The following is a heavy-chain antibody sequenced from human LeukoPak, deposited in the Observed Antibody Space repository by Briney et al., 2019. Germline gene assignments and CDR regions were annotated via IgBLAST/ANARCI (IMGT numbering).Heavy chain of an antibody. V-gene: IGHV3-7*01. Sequence: PGGSLRLSCAASGFTFSSYWMSWVRQAPGKGLEWVANIKQDGSEKYYVDSVKGRFTISRDNAKNSLYLRMNSLRAEDTAVYYCARDYRGSYYYYMDVWGKGTTVTVSS. D-gene: IGHD3-16*02. CDR1: GFTFSSYW. J-gene: IGHJ6*03. CDR2: IKQDGSEK. CDR3: ARDYRGSYYYYMDV.